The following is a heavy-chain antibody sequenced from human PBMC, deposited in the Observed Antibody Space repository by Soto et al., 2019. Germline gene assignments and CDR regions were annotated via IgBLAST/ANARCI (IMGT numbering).Heavy chain of an antibody. CDR1: GYTFTSYG. Sequence: ASVKVSCKASGYTFTSYGISWVRQAPGQGLEWMGWISAYNGNTNYAQKLQGRVTMTTDTSTSTAYMELRSLRSDDTAVYYCARDPLPYSSSQYWYFDLWGRGTLVTVSS. J-gene: IGHJ2*01. D-gene: IGHD6-13*01. CDR2: ISAYNGNT. CDR3: ARDPLPYSSSQYWYFDL. V-gene: IGHV1-18*01.